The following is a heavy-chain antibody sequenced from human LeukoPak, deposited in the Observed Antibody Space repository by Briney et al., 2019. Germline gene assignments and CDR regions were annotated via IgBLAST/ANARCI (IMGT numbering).Heavy chain of an antibody. CDR2: INSDGSST. D-gene: IGHD6-19*01. CDR1: GFTFSSYW. V-gene: IGHV3-74*01. CDR3: ARDPVAGAAQFDY. J-gene: IGHJ4*02. Sequence: GGSLRLSCAASGFTFSSYWMHWVRQAPGEGLVWVSRINSDGSSTSYADSVKGRFTISRDNAKNTLYLQMNSLRAEDTAVYYCARDPVAGAAQFDYWGQGTLVTVSS.